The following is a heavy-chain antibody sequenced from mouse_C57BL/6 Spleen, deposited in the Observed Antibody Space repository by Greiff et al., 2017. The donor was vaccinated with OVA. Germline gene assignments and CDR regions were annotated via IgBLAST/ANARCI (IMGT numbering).Heavy chain of an antibody. CDR1: GFTFSSYA. Sequence: EVHLVESGGGLVKPGGSLKLSCAASGFTFSSYAMSWVRQTPEKRLEWVATISDGGSYTYYPDNVKGRFTISRDNAKNNLYLQMSHLKSEDTAMYYCARDWSYYYAMDYWGQGTSVTVSS. CDR3: ARDWSYYYAMDY. CDR2: ISDGGSYT. J-gene: IGHJ4*01. V-gene: IGHV5-4*01.